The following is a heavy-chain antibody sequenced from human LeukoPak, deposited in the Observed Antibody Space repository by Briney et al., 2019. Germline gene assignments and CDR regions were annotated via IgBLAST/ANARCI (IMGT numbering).Heavy chain of an antibody. V-gene: IGHV1-69*01. D-gene: IGHD3-10*01. CDR2: IIPIFGTA. Sequence: GSSVMVSCKASGGTFSSYAISWVRQAPGQGLEWMGGIIPIFGTANYAQKFQGRVTITADESTSTADMELSSLRSEDTAVYYCAREYYYGSGSLSGAPVPAKEQNWFDPWGQGTLVTVSS. CDR3: AREYYYGSGSLSGAPVPAKEQNWFDP. CDR1: GGTFSSYA. J-gene: IGHJ5*02.